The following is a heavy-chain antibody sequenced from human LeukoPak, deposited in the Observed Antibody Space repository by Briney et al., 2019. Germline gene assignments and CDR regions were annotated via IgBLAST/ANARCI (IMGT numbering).Heavy chain of an antibody. J-gene: IGHJ4*02. CDR3: ARGQFLIDY. Sequence: GGSLRLSCAASGFTFSTYTMNWVRQAPGKGLEWISYISTSSSTIYYADSVNGRFTISRDNAKNSLFLQMNSLRAEDTAIYYCARGQFLIDYWGQGTLVTVSS. CDR2: ISTSSSTI. D-gene: IGHD2/OR15-2a*01. V-gene: IGHV3-48*01. CDR1: GFTFSTYT.